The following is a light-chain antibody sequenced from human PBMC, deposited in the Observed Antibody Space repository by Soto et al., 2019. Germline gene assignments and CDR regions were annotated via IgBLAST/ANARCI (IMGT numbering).Light chain of an antibody. J-gene: IGKJ3*01. V-gene: IGKV3-15*01. CDR2: GAS. CDR1: QSVSSN. Sequence: EIVMTQSPATLPVSPGERATLSCRASQSVSSNLAWYQQKPGQAPRFLIYGASTRATGIPARFSGSGSGTDFTLTISRLEPEDFSVYYCHQYGTAPLTFGPGTKVDIK. CDR3: HQYGTAPLT.